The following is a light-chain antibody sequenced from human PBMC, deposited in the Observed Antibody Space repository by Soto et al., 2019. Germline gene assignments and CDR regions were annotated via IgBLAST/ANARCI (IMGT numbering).Light chain of an antibody. V-gene: IGKV1-12*01. CDR3: QQGASFPIT. CDR1: QGVSTW. J-gene: IGKJ5*01. CDR2: TAS. Sequence: DIPLHQSPSSVTASVGDRLTIPCRASQGVSTWLAWYQQTPGKAPNLPIYTASSLQSGVPSRFSGSGSGTDFTLTINGLQPEDFATYYCQQGASFPITFGQGTRLEI.